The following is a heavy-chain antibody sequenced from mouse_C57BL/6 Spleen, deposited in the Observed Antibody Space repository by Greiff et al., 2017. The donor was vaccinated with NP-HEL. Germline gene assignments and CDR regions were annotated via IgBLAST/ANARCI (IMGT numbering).Heavy chain of an antibody. J-gene: IGHJ2*01. CDR2: ISDGGSYT. CDR1: GFTFSSYA. D-gene: IGHD4-1*01. CDR3: ARDNWVFDY. Sequence: EVQGVESGGGLVKPGGSLKLSCAASGFTFSSYAMSWVRQTPEKRLEWVATISDGGSYTYYPDNVKGRFTISRDNAKNNLYLQMSHLKSEDTAMYYCARDNWVFDYWGQGTTLTVSS. V-gene: IGHV5-4*01.